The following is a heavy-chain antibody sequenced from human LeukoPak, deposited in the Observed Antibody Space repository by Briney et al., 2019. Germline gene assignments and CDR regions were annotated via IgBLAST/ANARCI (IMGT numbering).Heavy chain of an antibody. V-gene: IGHV3-11*01. CDR2: ISSSGSTI. D-gene: IGHD3-3*01. Sequence: PGGSLRLSCAASGFTFSDYYMSWIRQAPGKGLEWVSYISSSGSTIYYADSVKGRFTISRDNAKNSLYLQMNSLRAEDTAVYYCARAQNNYDFWSGYPDAFDIWGQGTMVTVSS. CDR3: ARAQNNYDFWSGYPDAFDI. J-gene: IGHJ3*02. CDR1: GFTFSDYY.